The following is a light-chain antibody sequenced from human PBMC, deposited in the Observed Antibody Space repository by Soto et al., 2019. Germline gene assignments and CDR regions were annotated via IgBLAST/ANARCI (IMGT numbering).Light chain of an antibody. V-gene: IGKV1-5*03. CDR2: KAS. Sequence: DIQMTQAPSTLSGSVGYIVTVTGRASQPISSWLAWYQKKPGKAPKLLIYKASSLESGVPSRLRGRAYGTALTLTITGMKNDAFATYYCHNYNGHPWTFGQGTKVDIK. CDR3: HNYNGHPWT. J-gene: IGKJ1*01. CDR1: QPISSW.